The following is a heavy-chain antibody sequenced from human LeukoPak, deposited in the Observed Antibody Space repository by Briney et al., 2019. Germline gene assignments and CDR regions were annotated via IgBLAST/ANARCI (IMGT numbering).Heavy chain of an antibody. CDR3: ARLREIPVFGVVTKSTSYFDY. V-gene: IGHV3-7*01. D-gene: IGHD3-3*01. CDR1: GFTFSSYW. J-gene: IGHJ4*02. Sequence: GGSLRLSCAASGFTFSSYWMSWVRQAQGKGLELVANIKQDRSEKYYVDSVKGRFTISRDNAKNSLYLQMNSLRAEDTAVYYCARLREIPVFGVVTKSTSYFDYWGQGTLVTVSS. CDR2: IKQDRSEK.